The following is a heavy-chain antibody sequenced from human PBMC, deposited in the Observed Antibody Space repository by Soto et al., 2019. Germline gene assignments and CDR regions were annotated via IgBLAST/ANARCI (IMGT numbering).Heavy chain of an antibody. CDR3: AKAYGSGSY. CDR1: GFTLSSYA. J-gene: IGHJ4*02. V-gene: IGHV3-23*01. Sequence: EVQLLESGGGLLQPGGSLRLSCAAAGFTLSSYAMSWVRQAPGKGLEWVSGISGSGDSTYYADSVKGRFTISRDNSKNTLYLQMNSLRAEDTAVYYCAKAYGSGSYWGQGALVTVSS. D-gene: IGHD3-10*01. CDR2: ISGSGDST.